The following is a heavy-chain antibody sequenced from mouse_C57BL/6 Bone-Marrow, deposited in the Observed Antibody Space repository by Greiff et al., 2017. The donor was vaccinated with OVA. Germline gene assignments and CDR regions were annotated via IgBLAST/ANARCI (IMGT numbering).Heavy chain of an antibody. D-gene: IGHD1-1*01. Sequence: QVQLKESGAELVRPGSSVKVSCKASGYAFTHYLIEWVKQRPGQGLEWIGVINPGSGGTNYNEKFKGKATLTADKSSSTAYMQLSSLTSEDSAVYYCARRPSYYVSSYYFDYWGQGTTLTVSS. CDR3: ARRPSYYVSSYYFDY. V-gene: IGHV1-54*01. J-gene: IGHJ2*01. CDR2: INPGSGGT. CDR1: GYAFTHYL.